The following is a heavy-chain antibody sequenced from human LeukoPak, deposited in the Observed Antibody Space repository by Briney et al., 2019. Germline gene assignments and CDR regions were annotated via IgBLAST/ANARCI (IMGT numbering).Heavy chain of an antibody. V-gene: IGHV3-9*01. CDR3: AALDSGNYYGDY. Sequence: GGPLSLSCEASGFTFDDYAMPWVRQAPGQGLEWVSGISWNSGSIGYADSVKGRFTISRDNAKNSLYLQMNSLRPEDTALYYCAALDSGNYYGDYWGQGTLVTVSS. J-gene: IGHJ4*02. D-gene: IGHD1-26*01. CDR1: GFTFDDYA. CDR2: ISWNSGSI.